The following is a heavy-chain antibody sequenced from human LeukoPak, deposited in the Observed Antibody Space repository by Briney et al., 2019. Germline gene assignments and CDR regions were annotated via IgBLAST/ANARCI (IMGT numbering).Heavy chain of an antibody. CDR3: ARERETKWSSRGAFDI. D-gene: IGHD2-8*01. J-gene: IGHJ3*02. CDR2: IRYDGSNK. V-gene: IGHV3-30*02. Sequence: GGSLRLSCAASGFTFSSYGMSWVRQAPGKGLEWVAFIRYDGSNKYYADSVKGRFTISRDNSKNTLYLQMNSLRAEDTAVYYCARERETKWSSRGAFDIWGQGTMVTVSS. CDR1: GFTFSSYG.